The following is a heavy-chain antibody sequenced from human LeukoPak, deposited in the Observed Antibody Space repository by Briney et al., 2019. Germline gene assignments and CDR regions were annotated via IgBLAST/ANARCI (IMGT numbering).Heavy chain of an antibody. CDR2: ISGSGGST. Sequence: PGGSLRLSCAASGFTFSSYAMSWVRQAPGKGLEWVSAISGSGGSTYYADSVKGRFTISRDNAKNSLYLQMNSLRPEDTALYYCATNGGGDSGYGNFDYWGQGTLVTVSS. CDR3: ATNGGGDSGYGNFDY. V-gene: IGHV3-23*01. D-gene: IGHD5-12*01. J-gene: IGHJ4*02. CDR1: GFTFSSYA.